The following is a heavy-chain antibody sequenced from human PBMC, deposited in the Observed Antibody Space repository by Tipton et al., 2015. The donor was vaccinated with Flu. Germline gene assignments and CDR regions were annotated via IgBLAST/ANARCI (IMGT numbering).Heavy chain of an antibody. CDR2: IFHSGSA. J-gene: IGHJ2*01. CDR1: GGSISTYY. CDR3: AKDGGGRDWYFDL. Sequence: GLVKPSETLSLTCTVSGGSISTYYWSWIRQAPGKGLEWIGYIFHSGSAIYNPSLKSRVTISVATAKNQFSLNLESVTAADTAVYYCAKDGGGRDWYFDLWGRGTLVTVSS. V-gene: IGHV4-59*01.